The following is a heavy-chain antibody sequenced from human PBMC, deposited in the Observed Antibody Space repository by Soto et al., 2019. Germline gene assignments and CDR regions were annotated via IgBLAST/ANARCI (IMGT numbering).Heavy chain of an antibody. CDR2: IIPIFGTA. V-gene: IGHV1-69*13. CDR3: ARVASALYYYYGMDV. Sequence: GASVKVSCKASGGTFSSYAISWVRQAPGQGPEWMGGIIPIFGTANYAQKFQGRVTITADESTSTAYMELSSLRSEDTAVYYCARVASALYYYYGMDVWGQGTTVTVSS. J-gene: IGHJ6*02. CDR1: GGTFSSYA. D-gene: IGHD2-2*01.